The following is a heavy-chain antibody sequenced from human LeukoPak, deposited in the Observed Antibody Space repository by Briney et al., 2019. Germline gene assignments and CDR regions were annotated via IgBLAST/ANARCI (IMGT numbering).Heavy chain of an antibody. CDR1: GGSFSGYY. Sequence: SETLSLTCAVYGGSFSGYYWSWIRQPPGKGLEWVGEINHSGSTNYNPSLNCRVHITVDTSKNQFSLKLRSVTAADTALYSSARGIGNYYYMDVWREGTTVTDS. CDR2: INHSGST. CDR3: ARGIGNYYYMDV. V-gene: IGHV4-34*01. J-gene: IGHJ6*03. D-gene: IGHD3-10*01.